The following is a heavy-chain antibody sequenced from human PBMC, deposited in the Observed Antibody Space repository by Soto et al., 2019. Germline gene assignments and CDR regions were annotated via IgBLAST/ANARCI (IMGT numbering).Heavy chain of an antibody. CDR1: GFTFSSYA. CDR3: ARVSSYYILTGYLNDY. Sequence: EVQLVESGGGLVQPGGSLRLSCAASGFTFSSYAMHWVRQAPGKGLEYVSAISSNGGSTYYANSVKGRFTISRDNSKNTLYLQMGSLRAEDMAVYYCARVSSYYILTGYLNDYWGQGTLVTVSS. CDR2: ISSNGGST. J-gene: IGHJ4*02. D-gene: IGHD3-9*01. V-gene: IGHV3-64*01.